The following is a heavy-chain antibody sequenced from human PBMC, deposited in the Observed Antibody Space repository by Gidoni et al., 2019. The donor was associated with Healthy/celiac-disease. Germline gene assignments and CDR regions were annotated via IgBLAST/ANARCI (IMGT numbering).Heavy chain of an antibody. J-gene: IGHJ5*02. CDR2: IYYSGST. Sequence: QLQLQESGPGLVKPSETLSLTCTVSGGSISISSYYWGWIRQPPGKGLEWIGSIYYSGSTYYNPSLKSRVTISVDTSKNQFSLKLSSVTAADTAVYYCARPVVANVVPAAYVDPWGQGTLVTVSS. CDR1: GGSISISSYY. CDR3: ARPVVANVVPAAYVDP. D-gene: IGHD2-2*01. V-gene: IGHV4-39*01.